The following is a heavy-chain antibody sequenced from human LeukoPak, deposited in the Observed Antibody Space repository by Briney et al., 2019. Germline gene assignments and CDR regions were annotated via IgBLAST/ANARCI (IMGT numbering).Heavy chain of an antibody. D-gene: IGHD6-13*01. V-gene: IGHV1-69*11. J-gene: IGHJ4*02. CDR3: ARDRRAAGGFFSPEY. CDR2: IIPILATE. CDR1: GGTFSSYA. Sequence: SVKVSCKASGGTFSSYAFSWLRQAPGQGLEWMGRIIPILATEFYAQKVQDRLTITADPSTSTAYMELSSLRSDDTAVYYCARDRRAAGGFFSPEYWGQGTQVTVSS.